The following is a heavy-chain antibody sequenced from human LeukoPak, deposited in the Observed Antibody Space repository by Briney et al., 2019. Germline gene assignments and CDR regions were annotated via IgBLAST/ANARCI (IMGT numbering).Heavy chain of an antibody. CDR1: GGSIRSYY. D-gene: IGHD3-22*01. CDR2: IYYSGST. CDR3: ARVEGGYYDPLLDY. J-gene: IGHJ4*02. V-gene: IGHV4-59*01. Sequence: SETLSLTCTVSGGSIRSYYWRWMRQPPGGGLECLGYIYYSGSTNYNPSLKSLVTISVDTSKNQFSLNLSSVTAADTAVYYCARVEGGYYDPLLDYWGQETLVSVSS.